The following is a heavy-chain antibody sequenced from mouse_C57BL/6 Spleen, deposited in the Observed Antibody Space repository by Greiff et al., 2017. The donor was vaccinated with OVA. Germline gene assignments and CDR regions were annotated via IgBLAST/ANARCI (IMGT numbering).Heavy chain of an antibody. D-gene: IGHD2-1*01. CDR1: GYTFTDYY. J-gene: IGHJ2*01. CDR2: INPNNGGT. CDR3: ARPYGNYGFDY. V-gene: IGHV1-26*01. Sequence: EVQLQQSGPELVKPGASVKISCKASGYTFTDYYMNWVKQSHGKSLEWIGDINPNNGGTSYNQKFKGKATLTVDKSSSTAYMELRSLTSEDSAVYYCARPYGNYGFDYWGQGTTLTVSS.